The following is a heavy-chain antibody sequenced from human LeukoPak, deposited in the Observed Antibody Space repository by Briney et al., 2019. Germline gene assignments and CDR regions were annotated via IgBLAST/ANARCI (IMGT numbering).Heavy chain of an antibody. D-gene: IGHD3-16*02. V-gene: IGHV3-23*01. CDR3: ANIKGLRLGELSPFDY. CDR2: ISGSGGST. CDR1: GFTFSSYA. Sequence: PGGSLRLSCAASGFTFSSYAMSWVRQAPGKGLEWVSAISGSGGSTYYADSVKGRFTISRDNSKNTLYLQMNSLRAEDTAVYYCANIKGLRLGELSPFDYWGRGTLVTVSS. J-gene: IGHJ4*02.